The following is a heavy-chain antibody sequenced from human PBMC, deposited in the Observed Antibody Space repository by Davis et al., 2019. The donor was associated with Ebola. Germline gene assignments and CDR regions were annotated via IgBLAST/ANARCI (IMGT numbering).Heavy chain of an antibody. V-gene: IGHV3-23*01. J-gene: IGHJ6*04. CDR3: AKSGLSFGVVKYHYGMDV. D-gene: IGHD3-3*01. Sequence: GESLKISCTDSVITFSSYAMTWVRQAPGKGLEWVSAIIGSGGSTYYADSVKGRFTISRDNSKKTLYLQMNSLRAEDTAVYYCAKSGLSFGVVKYHYGMDVRGKGTTVTVSS. CDR1: VITFSSYA. CDR2: IIGSGGST.